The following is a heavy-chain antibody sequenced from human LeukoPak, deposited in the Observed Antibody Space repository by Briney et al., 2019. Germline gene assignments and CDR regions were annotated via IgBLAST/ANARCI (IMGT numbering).Heavy chain of an antibody. CDR2: IAYTGTI. V-gene: IGHV3-48*01. CDR3: TRDPRALDY. CDR1: GFTFNRYS. J-gene: IGHJ4*02. Sequence: TGVSLRLSCAASGFTFNRYSMTWVRQAPGKGLEWVSYIAYTGTIHYANSVKGRFTISRDDAKNSLYLHMNSLRAEDTAVYYCTRDPRALDYWGQGTLVTVSS.